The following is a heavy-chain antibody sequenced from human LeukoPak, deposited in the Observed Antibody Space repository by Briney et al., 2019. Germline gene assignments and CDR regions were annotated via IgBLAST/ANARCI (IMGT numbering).Heavy chain of an antibody. CDR3: AKGTLGHCNGASCYPLDY. V-gene: IGHV3-23*01. J-gene: IGHJ4*02. CDR1: GFAFSNYA. D-gene: IGHD2-15*01. CDR2: ITGGGADT. Sequence: PGGSLRLSCAASGFAFSNYAMAWVRQAPRKEPEWVSVITGGGADTYQIDSVKGRFTISRDNSKNTLYLQMNSLRAEDTAVYFCAKGTLGHCNGASCYPLDYWGQGTLVTVSS.